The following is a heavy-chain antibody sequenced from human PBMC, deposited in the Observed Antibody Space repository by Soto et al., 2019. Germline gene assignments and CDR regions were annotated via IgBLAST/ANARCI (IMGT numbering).Heavy chain of an antibody. V-gene: IGHV1-69*01. CDR1: GGTFSSYA. J-gene: IGHJ5*02. CDR3: ARVEWELLDAENWFHP. CDR2: IIPIFGTA. D-gene: IGHD1-26*01. Sequence: QVQLVQSGAEVKKPGSSVKVSCKASGGTFSSYAISWVRQAPGQGLEWMGGIIPIFGTANYAQNFQGRVNITPDETTSTAYMNLSSLRSEDTAVYYCARVEWELLDAENWFHPWGQGTLVTVSS.